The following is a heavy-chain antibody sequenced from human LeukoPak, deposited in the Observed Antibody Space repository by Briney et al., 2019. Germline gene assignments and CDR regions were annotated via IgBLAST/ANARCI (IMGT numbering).Heavy chain of an antibody. V-gene: IGHV3-72*01. D-gene: IGHD6-19*01. Sequence: GGSLRLSCATSGFAFSDHYMDWVRLAPGKGLEWVGRTRNKAKSYTTEYAASVKGRFTISRDDSKNSLFLQMNSLKTEDTAVYYCVTLAVAGDYYFDYWGQGTLVTVSS. CDR2: TRNKAKSYTT. CDR1: GFAFSDHY. CDR3: VTLAVAGDYYFDY. J-gene: IGHJ4*02.